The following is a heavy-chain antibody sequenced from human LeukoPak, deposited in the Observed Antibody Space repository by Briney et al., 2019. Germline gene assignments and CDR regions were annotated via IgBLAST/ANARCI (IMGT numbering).Heavy chain of an antibody. Sequence: GGSLRLSCAASGFTVSSNYMSWVRQAPGKGLQWVSVIYSGGGTYYADSVKGRFTISRDNSKNTLYLQMNSLRAEDTAAYYCARYRNYYDSSGYYPFDYWGQGTLVTVSS. CDR1: GFTVSSNY. CDR2: IYSGGGT. CDR3: ARYRNYYDSSGYYPFDY. D-gene: IGHD3-22*01. V-gene: IGHV3-53*01. J-gene: IGHJ4*02.